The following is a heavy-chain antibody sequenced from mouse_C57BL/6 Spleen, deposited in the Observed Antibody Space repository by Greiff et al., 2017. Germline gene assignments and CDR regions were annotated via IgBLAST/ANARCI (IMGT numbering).Heavy chain of an antibody. Sequence: QVHVKQPGAELVRPGSSVKLSCKASGYTFTSYWMHWVKQRPIQGLEWIGNIDPSDSETHYNQKFKDKATLTVNKSSSTAYMQLSSLTSEDSAVYYCARRGDELGSYYFYYWGQGTTLTVSS. D-gene: IGHD4-1*01. CDR2: IDPSDSET. J-gene: IGHJ2*01. CDR3: ARRGDELGSYYFYY. CDR1: GYTFTSYW. V-gene: IGHV1-52*01.